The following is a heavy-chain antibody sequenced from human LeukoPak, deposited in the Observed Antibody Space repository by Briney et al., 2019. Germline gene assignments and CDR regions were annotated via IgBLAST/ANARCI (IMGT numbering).Heavy chain of an antibody. CDR2: IYYSGST. Sequence: SETLSLTCTVSGGSISSSSYYWGWIRQPPGKGLEWIGSIYYSGSTYYNPSLKSRVTISVDTSKNRFSLKLSSVTAADTAVYYCARGKEVITMLRGLKPGYYFDYWGQGTLVTVSS. V-gene: IGHV4-39*01. J-gene: IGHJ4*02. D-gene: IGHD3-10*01. CDR1: GGSISSSSYY. CDR3: ARGKEVITMLRGLKPGYYFDY.